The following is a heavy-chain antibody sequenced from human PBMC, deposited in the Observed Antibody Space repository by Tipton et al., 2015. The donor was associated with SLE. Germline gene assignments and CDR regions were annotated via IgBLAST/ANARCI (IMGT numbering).Heavy chain of an antibody. D-gene: IGHD5-18*01. Sequence: TLSLTCAVYGGSFSGYYWSWIRQPPGKGLEWIGEINHSGSTNYNPPLKSRVTISVDTSKNQFSLKLSSVTAADTAVYYCARCSYGTENWGQGTLVTVSS. CDR3: ARCSYGTEN. CDR2: INHSGST. J-gene: IGHJ4*02. CDR1: GGSFSGYY. V-gene: IGHV4-34*01.